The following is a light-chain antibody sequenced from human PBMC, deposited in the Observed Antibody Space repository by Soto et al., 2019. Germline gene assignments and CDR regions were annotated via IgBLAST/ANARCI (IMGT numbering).Light chain of an antibody. V-gene: IGLV2-8*01. CDR1: SDDIGTYDY. CDR3: NSYAVRQFFL. Sequence: QSVLTQPPSASGSPGQSVTISCTGTSDDIGTYDYVSWYQQLPGRAPKLIIFEVTKRPSGVPDRFSGSKSSNTASLTISGLQLDDEAVYYCNSYAVRQFFLFGCGTKVTV. CDR2: EVT. J-gene: IGLJ6*01.